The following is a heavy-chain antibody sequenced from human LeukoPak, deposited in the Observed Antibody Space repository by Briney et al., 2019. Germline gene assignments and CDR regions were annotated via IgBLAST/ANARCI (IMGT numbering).Heavy chain of an antibody. Sequence: GASVKVSCKASGYTFTGYYMHWVRQAPGQGLEWMGWINPNSGGTNYAQKFQGRVTMTRDTSISTAYMELSRLRSDDTAVYYCARDQYYGSGSYPGQPPNYFDYWGQGTLVTVSS. CDR1: GYTFTGYY. J-gene: IGHJ4*02. D-gene: IGHD3-10*01. CDR3: ARDQYYGSGSYPGQPPNYFDY. CDR2: INPNSGGT. V-gene: IGHV1-2*02.